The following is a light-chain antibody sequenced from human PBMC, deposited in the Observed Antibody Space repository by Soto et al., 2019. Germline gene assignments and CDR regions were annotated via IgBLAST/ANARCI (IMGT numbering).Light chain of an antibody. CDR1: SSNIGSTYD. J-gene: IGLJ1*01. CDR2: GNT. Sequence: QSVLTQPPSVSGAPGQRVTISCTGSSSNIGSTYDVQWYQQLPGTAPKLLIHGNTARPSVVPDRFSGSKSGTSASLAITGLQADDEADYYCQSCEDSLSVHYVFGTGTKLTVL. V-gene: IGLV1-40*01. CDR3: QSCEDSLSVHYV.